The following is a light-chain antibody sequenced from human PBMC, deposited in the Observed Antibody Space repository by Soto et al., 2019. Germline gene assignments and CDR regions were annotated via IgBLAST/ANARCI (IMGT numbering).Light chain of an antibody. V-gene: IGLV1-40*01. CDR2: GNS. Sequence: QAVVTQPPSVSGAPGQRVTISCTGSSSNIGAGYDVHWYQQLPGTAPKLLIYGNSNRPSGVPDRFSGSKSGTSASLAITGLQAEDEADYYCQSYDSSLSAHVVFCGGTTVTVL. CDR1: SSNIGAGYD. CDR3: QSYDSSLSAHVV. J-gene: IGLJ2*01.